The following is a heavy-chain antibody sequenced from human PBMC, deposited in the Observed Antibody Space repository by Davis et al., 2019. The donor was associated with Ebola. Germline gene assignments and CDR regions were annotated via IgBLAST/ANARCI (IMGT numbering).Heavy chain of an antibody. V-gene: IGHV3-7*01. CDR3: ARDSRDGDYDY. Sequence: PGGSLRLSCAASGVMFSRYWMSWVRQAPGKGLEWMANIKEDGSATYYVDSVKGRFTISRDNAQNSLYLQMNRLRVEDTAVYYCARDSRDGDYDYWGQGILVIVSS. J-gene: IGHJ4*02. CDR2: IKEDGSAT. CDR1: GVMFSRYW. D-gene: IGHD4-17*01.